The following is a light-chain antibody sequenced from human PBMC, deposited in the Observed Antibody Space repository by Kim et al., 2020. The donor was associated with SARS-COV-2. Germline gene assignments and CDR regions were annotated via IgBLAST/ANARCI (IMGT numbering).Light chain of an antibody. Sequence: GDRVTITCRASQRISTSLNWYQQKPGKAPKLLVYDASTLPDGVPSRFSGSGSGTDFTLAITTLQPEDVATYFCQQSYSTFITFGQGTRLEIK. CDR2: DAS. J-gene: IGKJ5*01. CDR1: QRISTS. V-gene: IGKV1-39*01. CDR3: QQSYSTFIT.